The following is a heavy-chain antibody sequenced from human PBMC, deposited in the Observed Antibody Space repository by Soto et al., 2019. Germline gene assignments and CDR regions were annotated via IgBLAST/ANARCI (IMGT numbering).Heavy chain of an antibody. Sequence: QVQLQESGPGLVKPSQTLSLTCTVSGGSISSGGYYWSWFRQHPGKGLEWIGYIYYSVSTYYNPSLKSRVTISVDTSKNQFSLKLSSVTAADTAVYYCARGVTMVRGVIHTPYFDYWGQGTLVTVSS. D-gene: IGHD3-10*01. J-gene: IGHJ4*02. CDR3: ARGVTMVRGVIHTPYFDY. CDR2: IYYSVST. CDR1: GGSISSGGYY. V-gene: IGHV4-31*03.